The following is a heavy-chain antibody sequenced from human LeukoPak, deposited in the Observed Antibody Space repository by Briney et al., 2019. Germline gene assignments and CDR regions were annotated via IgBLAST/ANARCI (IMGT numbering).Heavy chain of an antibody. Sequence: SGTLCLTCAVSGGTISSGGYDRSWIRQRPGKGLEWIGYIYYSGSTYYNPSLKSRVTISVDTSKNQFSLKLSSVTAADTAVYYCAWGQDYWGQGTLVTVSS. J-gene: IGHJ4*02. CDR2: IYYSGST. CDR1: GGTISSGGYD. D-gene: IGHD3-16*01. CDR3: AWGQDY. V-gene: IGHV4-31*11.